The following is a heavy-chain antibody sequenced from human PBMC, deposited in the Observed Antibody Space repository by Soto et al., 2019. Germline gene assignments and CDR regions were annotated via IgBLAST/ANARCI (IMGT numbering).Heavy chain of an antibody. V-gene: IGHV6-1*01. Sequence: SQTLSLTCAISGDSVSSNSAAWNWIRQSPSRGLEWLGRTYYRSKWYNDYAVSVKSRITINPDTSKNQFSLQLNSVTPEDTAVYYCARGTIFGVVSPYNWFDPWGQGTLVTVSS. CDR1: GDSVSSNSAA. D-gene: IGHD3-3*01. CDR2: TYYRSKWYN. CDR3: ARGTIFGVVSPYNWFDP. J-gene: IGHJ5*02.